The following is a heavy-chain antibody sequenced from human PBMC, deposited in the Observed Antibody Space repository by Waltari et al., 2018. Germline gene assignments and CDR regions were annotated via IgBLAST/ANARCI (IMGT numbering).Heavy chain of an antibody. J-gene: IGHJ4*02. V-gene: IGHV3-21*01. CDR3: AREWGVMVGTAGFYFDY. D-gene: IGHD2-15*01. CDR1: GFTFSSYT. CDR2: SSSGSSYI. Sequence: EVQLVGSGGGLVKPGGSLRLSCAASGFTFSSYTMNWVRQAPGKGLEWVSSSSSGSSYIDYADSVKGRFTISRDNAKNSLYLQMNSLRVEDTAVYYCAREWGVMVGTAGFYFDYWGQGALVTVSS.